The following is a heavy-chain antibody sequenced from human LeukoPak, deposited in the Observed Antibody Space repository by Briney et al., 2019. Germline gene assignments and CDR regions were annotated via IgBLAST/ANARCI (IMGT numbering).Heavy chain of an antibody. D-gene: IGHD6-19*01. Sequence: ASVKVSCKASGYTFTGYYIHWVRQAPGQGLEWMGWINPHSGGTNYAQKFQGGVTMTRDTSITTAYMELSSLRSDDTAVYYCARSRTVAGTWGGYFDYWGQGTLVTVSS. CDR3: ARSRTVAGTWGGYFDY. CDR1: GYTFTGYY. CDR2: INPHSGGT. V-gene: IGHV1-2*02. J-gene: IGHJ4*02.